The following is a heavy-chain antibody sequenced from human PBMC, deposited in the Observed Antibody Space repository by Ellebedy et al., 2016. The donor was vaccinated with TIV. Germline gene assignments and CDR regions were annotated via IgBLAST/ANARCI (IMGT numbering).Heavy chain of an antibody. CDR3: ARVESGWGPFDI. Sequence: GESLKISCAASGFTFSSYWMSWVRQAPGKGLEWVANIKQDGSEKYYVDSVKGRFTISRDNARNSLYLQMNSLRAEDTAVYYCARVESGWGPFDIWGQGTMVTVSS. J-gene: IGHJ3*02. CDR2: IKQDGSEK. V-gene: IGHV3-7*01. CDR1: GFTFSSYW. D-gene: IGHD6-19*01.